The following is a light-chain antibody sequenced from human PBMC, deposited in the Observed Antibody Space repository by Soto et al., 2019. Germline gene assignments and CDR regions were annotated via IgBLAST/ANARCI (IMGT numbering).Light chain of an antibody. CDR2: VVN. CDR3: TSYRRTRDYV. J-gene: IGLJ1*01. Sequence: QSVLTQPASVSGSPGQSITISCTGTSIDVGTYNYVSWYQQHPGKAPKLIIYVVNNRPSGISTLFSGSKSGNTASLTISGLQDEDEDDYYCTSYRRTRDYVFGTGTKLTVL. V-gene: IGLV2-14*01. CDR1: SIDVGTYNY.